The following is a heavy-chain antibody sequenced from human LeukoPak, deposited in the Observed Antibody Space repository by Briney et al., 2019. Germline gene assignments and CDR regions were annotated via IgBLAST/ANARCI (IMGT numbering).Heavy chain of an antibody. CDR1: GGSFSGYY. D-gene: IGHD3-10*01. J-gene: IGHJ4*02. CDR2: INHSGST. CDR3: ARHVRPFSPNGGPLFGELSKRVCDY. Sequence: PSETLSLTCAVYGGSFSGYYWSWIRQPPGKGLEWIGEINHSGSTNYNPSLKSRVTISVDTSKNQFSLKLSSVTAADTAVYYCARHVRPFSPNGGPLFGELSKRVCDYWGQGTLVTVSS. V-gene: IGHV4-34*01.